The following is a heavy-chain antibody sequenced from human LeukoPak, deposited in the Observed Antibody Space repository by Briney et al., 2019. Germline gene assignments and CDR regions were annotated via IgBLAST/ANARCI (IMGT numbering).Heavy chain of an antibody. Sequence: PGGSLRLSCAASGFTVSSNYMSWVRQAPGKGLEWVSVIYSGGSTYYADSVKGRFTISRDNSKNTLYLQMNSLRAEDTAVYYCARSLGIQQQGVDYWGQGTLVTVSS. CDR1: GFTVSSNY. V-gene: IGHV3-66*01. J-gene: IGHJ4*02. D-gene: IGHD7-27*01. CDR2: IYSGGST. CDR3: ARSLGIQQQGVDY.